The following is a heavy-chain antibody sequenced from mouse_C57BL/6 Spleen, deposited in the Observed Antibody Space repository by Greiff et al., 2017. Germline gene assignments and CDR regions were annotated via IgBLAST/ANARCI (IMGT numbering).Heavy chain of an antibody. CDR3: ARRGCGSGAVDY. V-gene: IGHV1-81*01. CDR1: GYTFTSYG. Sequence: QVQLQQSGAELARPGASVKLSCKASGYTFTSYGISWVKQRTGQGLEWIGEIYPRSGNTYYNEKFKGKATLTADKSSSTAYMELRSLKSEDSAVYFCARRGCGSGAVDYWGQGTSVTVSS. J-gene: IGHJ4*01. D-gene: IGHD1-1*01. CDR2: IYPRSGNT.